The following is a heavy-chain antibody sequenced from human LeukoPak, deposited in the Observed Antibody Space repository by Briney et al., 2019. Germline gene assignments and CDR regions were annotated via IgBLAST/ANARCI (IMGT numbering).Heavy chain of an antibody. CDR3: ARDGSTIAARPDF. CDR2: IWYDGSNK. J-gene: IGHJ4*02. D-gene: IGHD6-6*01. V-gene: IGHV3-33*01. Sequence: GGSLRLSCSASGFTFSSYGMHWVRQAPGKGREWVADIWYDGSNKYYADSVKGRFTISRDNHKNTLYLHINSLRAEDTAVYYCARDGSTIAARPDFWGQGTLVTVSS. CDR1: GFTFSSYG.